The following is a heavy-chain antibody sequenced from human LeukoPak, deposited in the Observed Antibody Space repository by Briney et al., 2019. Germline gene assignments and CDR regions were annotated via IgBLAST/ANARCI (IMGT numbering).Heavy chain of an antibody. Sequence: GGSLRLSCAASGFTFSSYVMSWVRQAPGKGLEWVSTVSGSDGSTHYADSVRGRFTISRDNSKNTLYLQMNSLRAGDTAVYYCARGPMLHAGGAFDLWGQGTLVTVSS. V-gene: IGHV3-23*01. D-gene: IGHD4-23*01. CDR3: ARGPMLHAGGAFDL. J-gene: IGHJ3*01. CDR2: VSGSDGST. CDR1: GFTFSSYV.